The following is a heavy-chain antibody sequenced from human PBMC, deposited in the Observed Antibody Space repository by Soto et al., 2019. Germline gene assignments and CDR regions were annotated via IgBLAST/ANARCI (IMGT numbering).Heavy chain of an antibody. CDR2: IIPIFGTA. V-gene: IGHV1-69*06. D-gene: IGHD5-18*01. Sequence: SVKVSCKXSGGTFSSYAISWVRQAPGQGLEWMGGIIPIFGTANYAQKFQGRVTITADKSTSTAYMELSSLRSEDTAVYYCATADTAMVTGYWGQGTLVTVSS. J-gene: IGHJ4*02. CDR3: ATADTAMVTGY. CDR1: GGTFSSYA.